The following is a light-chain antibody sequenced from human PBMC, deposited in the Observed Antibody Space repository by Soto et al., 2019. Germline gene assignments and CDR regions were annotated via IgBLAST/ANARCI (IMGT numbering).Light chain of an antibody. Sequence: IQMTQSPTSLSASVGDRVTITCRASQDIRNFVAWYQQKPGKAPKLLIYAASTLQPGVPSRFSGSGSGTDFTLTINSLQPEDVATYSCQKYSSVPVFGPGTKVEIK. J-gene: IGKJ3*01. CDR1: QDIRNF. CDR2: AAS. V-gene: IGKV1-27*01. CDR3: QKYSSVPV.